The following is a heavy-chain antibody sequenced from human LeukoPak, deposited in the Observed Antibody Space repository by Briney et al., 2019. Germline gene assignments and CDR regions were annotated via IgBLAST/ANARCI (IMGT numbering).Heavy chain of an antibody. V-gene: IGHV3-23*01. CDR3: ARDPNWGSGY. Sequence: PGGPLRLSCAASGFTFSNYVMIWVRQAPGKGLEWVSIIGTSGGDIHYADSVKGRFSISRDNSKNTLSLQMNSLRVDDTAVYYCARDPNWGSGYWGQGTLVTVSS. D-gene: IGHD7-27*01. CDR2: IGTSGGDI. CDR1: GFTFSNYV. J-gene: IGHJ4*02.